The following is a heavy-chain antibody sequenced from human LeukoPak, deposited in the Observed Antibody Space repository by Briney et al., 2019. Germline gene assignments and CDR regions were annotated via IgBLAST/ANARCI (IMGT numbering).Heavy chain of an antibody. CDR3: ARAPKYYFDSSASWYFDI. V-gene: IGHV4-34*01. CDR2: INHSGST. J-gene: IGHJ2*01. Sequence: SETLSLTCAVYGGSFSGYYWSWIRQPPGKGLEWIGEINHSGSTNYNPSLKSRVTISVDTSKNQFYLKLNSVTAADTAVYYCARAPKYYFDSSASWYFDIWGLGTLVAVSS. D-gene: IGHD3-22*01. CDR1: GGSFSGYY.